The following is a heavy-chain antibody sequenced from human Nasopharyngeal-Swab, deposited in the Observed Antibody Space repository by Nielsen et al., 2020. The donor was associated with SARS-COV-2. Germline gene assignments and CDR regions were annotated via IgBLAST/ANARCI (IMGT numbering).Heavy chain of an antibody. CDR2: FDPEDGET. J-gene: IGHJ4*02. V-gene: IGHV1-24*01. CDR1: GYTLTELS. CDR3: ARLNSGSYFLDY. D-gene: IGHD1-26*01. Sequence: ASVQVSCNVSGYTLTELSMHWVRQAPGKGLEWMGGFDPEDGETIYAQKFQGRVTMTRDTSTSTVYMELSSLRSEDTAVYYCARLNSGSYFLDYWGQGTLVTVSS.